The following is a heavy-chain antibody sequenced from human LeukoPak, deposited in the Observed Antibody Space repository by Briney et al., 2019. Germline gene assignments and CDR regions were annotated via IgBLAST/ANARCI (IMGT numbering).Heavy chain of an antibody. J-gene: IGHJ4*02. Sequence: PGGSLRLSCAASGFTFSSYGMHWVRQAPGKGLEWVAVISYDGSNKYYADSVKGRFTISRDNSKNTLYLQMNSLRAEDTAVYYCAKDAAYYDSSGYYSPGDYWGQGTLVTVSS. CDR3: AKDAAYYDSSGYYSPGDY. V-gene: IGHV3-30*18. CDR1: GFTFSSYG. CDR2: ISYDGSNK. D-gene: IGHD3-22*01.